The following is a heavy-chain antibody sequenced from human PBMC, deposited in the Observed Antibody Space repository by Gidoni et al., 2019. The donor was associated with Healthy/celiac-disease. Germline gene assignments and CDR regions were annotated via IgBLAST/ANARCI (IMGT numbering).Heavy chain of an antibody. Sequence: QVQLVQSGAEVQKPGASGKVYCKAHGYTFTSYYLHWVRQAPGQGLEWLGVINPSGGSTSYAQKLQGRVTMTRDTSTSTVYMELSSLRSEDTAVYYCARVRYCSSHIHDAFDIWGQGTMVTVSS. V-gene: IGHV1-46*04. CDR3: ARVRYCSSHIHDAFDI. J-gene: IGHJ3*02. CDR2: INPSGGST. CDR1: GYTFTSYY. D-gene: IGHD6-13*01.